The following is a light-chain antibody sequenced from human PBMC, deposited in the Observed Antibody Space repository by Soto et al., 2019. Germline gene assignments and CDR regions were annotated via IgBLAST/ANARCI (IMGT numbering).Light chain of an antibody. CDR1: QSISTW. CDR3: QQYNSSPLT. J-gene: IGKJ4*01. V-gene: IGKV1-5*03. CDR2: KAS. Sequence: DIQMTQSPSTLSASVGDRVTITCRASQSISTWLAWFQQKPGKAANLLIYKASSLESGVPSRFSGSGSGTEFTLTISTLQPDDFATYYCQQYNSSPLTFGGGTKVEIK.